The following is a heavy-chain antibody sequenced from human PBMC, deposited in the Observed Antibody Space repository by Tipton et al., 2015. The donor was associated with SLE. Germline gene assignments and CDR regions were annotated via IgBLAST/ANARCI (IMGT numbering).Heavy chain of an antibody. D-gene: IGHD3-22*01. CDR2: ISGNGNRT. Sequence: SLRLSCAASGFTFDDYAMHWVRQVPGKGLEWVSLISGNGNRTYYADSVKGRFTISRDNAKNSLYLQMNSLRAEDTALYYCAKGPYDSSGYYDQWGQGTLVTVSS. CDR1: GFTFDDYA. J-gene: IGHJ5*02. V-gene: IGHV3-43*02. CDR3: AKGPYDSSGYYDQ.